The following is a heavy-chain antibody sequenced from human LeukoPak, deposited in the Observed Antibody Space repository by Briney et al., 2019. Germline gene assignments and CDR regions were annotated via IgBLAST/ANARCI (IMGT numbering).Heavy chain of an antibody. CDR2: IYYSGST. D-gene: IGHD6-13*01. Sequence: SETLSLTCTVSGGSISSYYWSWIRQPPGKGLEWIGTIYYSGSTYYNPSLKSRVTISVDTSKNQFSLKLSSVTAADTAVYYCARGAAAGTRGRYFDLWGRGTLVTVSS. J-gene: IGHJ2*01. V-gene: IGHV4-59*01. CDR1: GGSISSYY. CDR3: ARGAAAGTRGRYFDL.